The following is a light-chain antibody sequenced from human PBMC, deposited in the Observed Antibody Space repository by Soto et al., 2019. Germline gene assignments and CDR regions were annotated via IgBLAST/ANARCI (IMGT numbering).Light chain of an antibody. CDR3: CSYTSSSTVV. CDR2: DVS. V-gene: IGLV2-14*01. CDR1: SCDVGVYNY. J-gene: IGLJ2*01. Sequence: QSVLTQPASVSGSPGQSITISCTGTSCDVGVYNYVSWYQQHPGKAPKLMIYDVSNRPSGVSNRFSGSKSGNTASLTISGLQAEDEADYYCCSYTSSSTVVFGGGTKLTVL.